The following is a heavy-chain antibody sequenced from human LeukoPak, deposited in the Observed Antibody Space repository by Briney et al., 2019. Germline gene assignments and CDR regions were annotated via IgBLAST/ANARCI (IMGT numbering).Heavy chain of an antibody. CDR2: IIPIFGTA. CDR1: GGTFSSYA. CDR3: ARDLAQVAGTDY. V-gene: IGHV1-69*13. J-gene: IGHJ4*02. Sequence: GASVKVSCKASGGTFSSYAISWVRQAPGQGLEWMGWIIPIFGTANYAQKFQGRVTITADESTSTAYMELSSLRSEDTAVYYCARDLAQVAGTDYWGQGTLVTVSS. D-gene: IGHD6-19*01.